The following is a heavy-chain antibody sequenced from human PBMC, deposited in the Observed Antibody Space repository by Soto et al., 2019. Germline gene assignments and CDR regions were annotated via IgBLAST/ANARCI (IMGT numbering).Heavy chain of an antibody. J-gene: IGHJ4*02. Sequence: SETLSLTCTVSGGSISSSSYYWGWIRQPPGKGLEWIGENNHSGNTNYNPSLKSRVTISIDTSKHQFSLKLSSVTAADTAVYYCARIVGRYDTLVRGIPYRFDYWGQGTLVTVSS. CDR2: NNHSGNT. CDR3: ARIVGRYDTLVRGIPYRFDY. CDR1: GGSISSSSYY. D-gene: IGHD3-10*01. V-gene: IGHV4-39*07.